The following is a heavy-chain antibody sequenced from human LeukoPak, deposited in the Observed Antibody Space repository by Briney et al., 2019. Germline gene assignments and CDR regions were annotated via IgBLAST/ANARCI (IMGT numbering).Heavy chain of an antibody. CDR3: ARRSFSSSWDFDY. V-gene: IGHV5-51*01. CDR2: IYPGDSDT. Sequence: GESLKISCKGSGYSFTSYWIGWVRQMPGKGLEWMGIIYPGDSDTRHSPSFQGQVTISADKSISTAYLQWSSLKASDTAMYYCARRSFSSSWDFDYWGQGTLVTVSS. D-gene: IGHD6-13*01. CDR1: GYSFTSYW. J-gene: IGHJ4*02.